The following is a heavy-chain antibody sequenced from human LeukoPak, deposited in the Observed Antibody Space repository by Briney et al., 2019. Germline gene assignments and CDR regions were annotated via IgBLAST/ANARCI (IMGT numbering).Heavy chain of an antibody. J-gene: IGHJ6*02. CDR2: ISYDGSNK. V-gene: IGHV3-30-3*01. CDR3: ARECKSVAVAPYYYGMDV. Sequence: PGGSLRLSCAASGFTFSSYWMSWVRQAPGKGLEWVAVISYDGSNKYYADSVKGRFTISRDNSKNTLYLQMNSLRAEDTAVYYCARECKSVAVAPYYYGMDVWGQGTTVTVSS. CDR1: GFTFSSYW. D-gene: IGHD6-19*01.